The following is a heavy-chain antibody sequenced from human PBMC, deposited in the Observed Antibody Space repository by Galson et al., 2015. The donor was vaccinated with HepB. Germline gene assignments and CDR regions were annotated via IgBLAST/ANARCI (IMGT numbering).Heavy chain of an antibody. CDR2: IKQDGSEK. CDR1: GFTFSSYW. J-gene: IGHJ3*02. D-gene: IGHD6-13*01. V-gene: IGHV3-7*03. Sequence: SLRLSCAASGFTFSSYWMSWVRQAPGKGLEWVANIKQDGSEKYYVDSVKGRFTISRDNAKNSLYLQMNSLRAEDTAVYYCAEVGASSWPDAFDIWGQGTMVTVSS. CDR3: AEVGASSWPDAFDI.